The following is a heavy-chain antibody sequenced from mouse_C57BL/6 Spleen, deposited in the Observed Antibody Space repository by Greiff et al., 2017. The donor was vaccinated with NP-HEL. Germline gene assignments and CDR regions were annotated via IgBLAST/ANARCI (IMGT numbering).Heavy chain of an antibody. CDR1: GYTFTDYY. J-gene: IGHJ4*01. Sequence: EVQLQQSGPELVKPGASVKISCKASGYTFTDYYMNWVKQSHGKSLEWIGDINPNNGGTSYNQKFKGKATLTVDKSSSTAYMELRSLTSEDSAVYYCARSPHEAMDYWGQGTSVTVSS. CDR2: INPNNGGT. V-gene: IGHV1-26*01. CDR3: ARSPHEAMDY.